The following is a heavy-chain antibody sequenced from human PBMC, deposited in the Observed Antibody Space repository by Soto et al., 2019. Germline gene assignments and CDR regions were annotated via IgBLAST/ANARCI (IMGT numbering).Heavy chain of an antibody. Sequence: QVQLQESGPGLVKPSETLSLTCTVSGGSISTYYWSWIRQPPGKGLEWIGYIYYTGSTNYNPSLKSRVTLSVETSKNHFSLKLSSVTAADTAVYYCARRKAYMYVWGQGTTVTVSS. CDR3: ARRKAYMYV. J-gene: IGHJ6*03. V-gene: IGHV4-59*08. CDR1: GGSISTYY. CDR2: IYYTGST.